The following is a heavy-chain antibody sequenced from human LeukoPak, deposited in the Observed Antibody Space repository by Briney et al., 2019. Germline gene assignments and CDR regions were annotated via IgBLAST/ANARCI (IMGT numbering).Heavy chain of an antibody. CDR2: IYYSGST. CDR1: GGSISSYY. CDR3: ARYSYGYIFDY. Sequence: SETLSLTCTVSGGSISSYYWSWIRQPPGKGLEWIGYIYYSGSTYYNPSLKSRVTISVDTSKNQFSLKLSSVTAADTAVYYCARYSYGYIFDYWGQGTLVTVSS. V-gene: IGHV4-59*08. J-gene: IGHJ4*02. D-gene: IGHD5-18*01.